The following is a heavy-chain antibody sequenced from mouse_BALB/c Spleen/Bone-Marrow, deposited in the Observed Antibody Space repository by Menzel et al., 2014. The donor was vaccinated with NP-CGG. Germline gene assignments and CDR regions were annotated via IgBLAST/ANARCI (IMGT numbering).Heavy chain of an antibody. CDR1: GFDFRRYW. D-gene: IGHD2-3*01. CDR3: ARLGYYGYFVD. J-gene: IGHJ2*01. CDR2: INPESSTI. V-gene: IGHV4-1*02. Sequence: EVKVVESGGGLVQPGGSLKLSCAASGFDFRRYWMSWVRQAPGKGLEWIGEINPESSTINYTPSLKYKFIISRDNAKNTLYLQMSKVGSEDTALYYCARLGYYGYFVDWGQGTTLTVSS.